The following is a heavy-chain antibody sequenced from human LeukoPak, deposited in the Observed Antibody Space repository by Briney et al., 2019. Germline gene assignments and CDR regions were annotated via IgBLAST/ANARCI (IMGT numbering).Heavy chain of an antibody. CDR1: GFTFSNYS. D-gene: IGHD3-22*01. J-gene: IGHJ4*02. CDR2: ISNSSSYI. Sequence: GGSLRLSCAASGFTFSNYSMNWVRQAPGKGLDWVSSISNSSSYIYYADSVKGRFTISRDNAKNSLYLQMNSLRAEDTAVYYCARVSRVALDYYDSSGYALDYWGQGTLVTVSS. V-gene: IGHV3-21*01. CDR3: ARVSRVALDYYDSSGYALDY.